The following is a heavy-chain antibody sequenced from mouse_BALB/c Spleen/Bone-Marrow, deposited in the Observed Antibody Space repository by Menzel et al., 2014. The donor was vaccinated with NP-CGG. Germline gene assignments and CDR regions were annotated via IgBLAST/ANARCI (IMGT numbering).Heavy chain of an antibody. V-gene: IGHV2-2*02. J-gene: IGHJ3*01. CDR1: GFSLTSYG. Sequence: QVQLQQSGPGLVQPSQSLSITCTVSGFSLTSYGVHWVRQSPGKGLEWLGMIWSGGSTDYNAAFISRLTISKDNSKSQVFFKMNSLQANDTAIYYCAKNWGDFYDYDGEFTYWGQGTLVTVSA. CDR3: AKNWGDFYDYDGEFTY. CDR2: IWSGGST. D-gene: IGHD2-4*01.